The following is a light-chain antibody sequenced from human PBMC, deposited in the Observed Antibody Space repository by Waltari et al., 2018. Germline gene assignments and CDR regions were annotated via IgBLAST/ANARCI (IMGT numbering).Light chain of an antibody. Sequence: QSALTQPASVSGSPAQSLTLSCTGPNRTVGSYDYFPWYQQYPGKAPKLLIYEVNNRPSGVSSRFSGSKSGNTASLTISGLQADDEADYYCSSYRSTSTLYVFGTGTKVTVL. V-gene: IGLV2-14*01. J-gene: IGLJ1*01. CDR2: EVN. CDR3: SSYRSTSTLYV. CDR1: NRTVGSYDY.